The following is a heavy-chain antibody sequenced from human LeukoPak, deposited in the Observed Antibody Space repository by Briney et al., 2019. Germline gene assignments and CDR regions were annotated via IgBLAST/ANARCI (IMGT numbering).Heavy chain of an antibody. V-gene: IGHV3-21*01. D-gene: IGHD2-15*01. CDR2: ISASSTYI. CDR3: ARGRWYCSGGTCYPDAFDI. J-gene: IGHJ3*02. Sequence: GGSLRLSCAASGFTFSNYNIYWLRQAPGKGLEWVSSISASSTYIYYADSVKGRFTISRDNAKNSLFLQMNSLRAEDTAVYYCARGRWYCSGGTCYPDAFDISGPGTMVTVSS. CDR1: GFTFSNYN.